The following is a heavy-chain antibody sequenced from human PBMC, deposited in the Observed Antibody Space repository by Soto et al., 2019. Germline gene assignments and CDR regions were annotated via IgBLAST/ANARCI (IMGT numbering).Heavy chain of an antibody. D-gene: IGHD6-13*01. CDR3: ARDLAAADY. Sequence: GLEWVALFNPMSGSTNYAQRLQGRVTVTSDTSTSTVYMELSSLISEDTAVYYCARDLAAADYWGQGTLVTVSS. V-gene: IGHV1-46*04. CDR2: FNPMSGST. J-gene: IGHJ4*02.